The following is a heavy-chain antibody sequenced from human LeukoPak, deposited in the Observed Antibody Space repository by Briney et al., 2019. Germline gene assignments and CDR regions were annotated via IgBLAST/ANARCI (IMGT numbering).Heavy chain of an antibody. Sequence: ASVKVSCKASGGTFSSYAISWVRQAPGQGLEWMGWISAYNGNTNYAQKLQGRVTMTTDTSTSTAYMELRSLRSDDTAVYYCARVLQIQLWSPGWFDPWGQGTLVTVSS. D-gene: IGHD5-18*01. CDR2: ISAYNGNT. CDR3: ARVLQIQLWSPGWFDP. CDR1: GGTFSSYA. J-gene: IGHJ5*02. V-gene: IGHV1-18*01.